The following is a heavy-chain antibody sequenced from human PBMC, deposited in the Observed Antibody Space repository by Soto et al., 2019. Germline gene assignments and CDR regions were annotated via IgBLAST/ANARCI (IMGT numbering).Heavy chain of an antibody. J-gene: IGHJ6*02. Sequence: GSLRLSCAASGLTVSSNYMSWVRQAPGKGLEWVSVIYSGGSIYYADSVKGRFTISRDNSTNTLYLQMNSLRAEDTGVYYCAREVYCTSSSCYTRYGMDVWGQGTTVTVSS. CDR2: IYSGGSI. CDR3: AREVYCTSSSCYTRYGMDV. D-gene: IGHD2-2*02. CDR1: GLTVSSNY. V-gene: IGHV3-53*01.